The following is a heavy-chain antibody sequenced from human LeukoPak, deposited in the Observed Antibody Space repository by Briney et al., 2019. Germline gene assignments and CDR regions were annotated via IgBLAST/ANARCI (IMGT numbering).Heavy chain of an antibody. CDR2: IRYDGSNK. CDR1: GFTFSSYG. CDR3: AKVGRQQLGVRGYYYYMDV. D-gene: IGHD6-13*01. V-gene: IGHV3-30*02. Sequence: QSGGSLRLSCAASGFTFSSYGMHWVRQAPGKGLEWVAFIRYDGSNKYYADSVKGRFTISRDNSKNTLYLQMNSLRAEDTAVYYCAKVGRQQLGVRGYYYYMDVWGKGTTVTISS. J-gene: IGHJ6*03.